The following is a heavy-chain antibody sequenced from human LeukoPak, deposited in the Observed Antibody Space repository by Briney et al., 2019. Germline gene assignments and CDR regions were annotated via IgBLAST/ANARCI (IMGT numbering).Heavy chain of an antibody. Sequence: GGSLRLSCAASGFTFSNYAMNWVRQAPGKGLEWVSIIHSGGNIYYADSVKGRFTISRDNSKNTLYLQMNSLRAEDTAVYYCARDRGYAMDVWGQGTTVTVSS. CDR1: GFTFSNYA. CDR3: ARDRGYAMDV. CDR2: IHSGGNI. J-gene: IGHJ6*02. V-gene: IGHV3-23*03. D-gene: IGHD1-1*01.